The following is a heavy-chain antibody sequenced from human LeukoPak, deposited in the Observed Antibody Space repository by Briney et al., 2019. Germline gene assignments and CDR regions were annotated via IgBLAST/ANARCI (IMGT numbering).Heavy chain of an antibody. V-gene: IGHV7-4-1*02. D-gene: IGHD2-2*03. J-gene: IGHJ6*02. CDR2: INTNTGNP. CDR1: GYTFTSYA. CDR3: ARDGYCSSTSCYPPNYYYYGMDV. Sequence: GASVKVSCKASGYTFTSYAMNWVRQAPGQGLEWMGWINTNTGNPTYAQGFTGRFVFSLDTSVSTAYLQISSLKAEDTAVYYCARDGYCSSTSCYPPNYYYYGMDVWGQGTTVTVSS.